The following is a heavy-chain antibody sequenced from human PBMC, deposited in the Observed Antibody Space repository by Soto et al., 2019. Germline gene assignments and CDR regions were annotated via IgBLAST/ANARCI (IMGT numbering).Heavy chain of an antibody. CDR1: GFTFSSFA. CDR2: ISGSGDTT. J-gene: IGHJ4*02. D-gene: IGHD2-8*01. CDR3: ARCHRGLRCHLDS. Sequence: PGGSLRLSCAASGFTFSSFAMSWVRQTPGKGLVWVSAISGSGDTTYYADSVKGRFTISRDNSKNTLSLQMNSLSVDDTAVYFCARCHRGLRCHLDSWGQGTLVTVSS. V-gene: IGHV3-23*01.